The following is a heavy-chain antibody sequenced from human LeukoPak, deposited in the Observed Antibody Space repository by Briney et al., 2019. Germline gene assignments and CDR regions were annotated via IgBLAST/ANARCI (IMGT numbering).Heavy chain of an antibody. CDR1: GFTFSSYW. V-gene: IGHV3-7*01. J-gene: IGHJ3*02. Sequence: GGSLRLSCAASGFTFSSYWMSWVRQAPGKGLEWVANIKQDGSEKYYVDSVKGRLTITRDKDKKSLYLQMNSLRAEETAVYYCARDRCSSTSCYTPDAFDIWGQGTMVTVSS. CDR3: ARDRCSSTSCYTPDAFDI. CDR2: IKQDGSEK. D-gene: IGHD2-2*02.